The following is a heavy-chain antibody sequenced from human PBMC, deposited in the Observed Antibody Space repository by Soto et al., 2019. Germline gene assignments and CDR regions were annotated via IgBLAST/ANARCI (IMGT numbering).Heavy chain of an antibody. Sequence: GESLKISCDASGYSFTPYWIGWVRQMPGKGLAWVGIIYPGDADTRYSPSFQGQVTISADKSISTAYLQWSSLKASDTALYYCARLAMDHYGCSADAFGIWRQLQRVTV. CDR1: GYSFTPYW. D-gene: IGHD3-22*01. V-gene: IGHV5-51*01. J-gene: IGHJ3*02. CDR3: ARLAMDHYGCSADAFGI. CDR2: IYPGDADT.